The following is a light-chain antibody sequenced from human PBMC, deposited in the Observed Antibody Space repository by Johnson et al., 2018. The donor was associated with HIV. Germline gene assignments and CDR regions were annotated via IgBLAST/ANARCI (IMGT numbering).Light chain of an antibody. V-gene: IGLV1-51*01. CDR1: NSNIGKSS. CDR3: AAWDSGLSALYV. J-gene: IGLJ1*01. Sequence: QSVLTQPPSVSAAPGQTVTISCSGSNSNIGKSSVSWYQQFPGTAPKLLIYDNNKRPSGIPDRFSGPKSGTSATMRTTGVPPWAATGYYCAAWDSGLSALYVFGPWT. CDR2: DNN.